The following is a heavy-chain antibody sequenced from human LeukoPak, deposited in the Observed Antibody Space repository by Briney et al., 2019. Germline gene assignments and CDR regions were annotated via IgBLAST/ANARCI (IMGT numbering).Heavy chain of an antibody. CDR1: GVSISSYY. D-gene: IGHD3-9*01. Sequence: NPSETLSLTCTVSGVSISSYYWSWIRQPPGKGLEWIGYIYYSGSTNYNPSLKSRVTISVDTSKNQFSLKLSSVTAADTAVYYCAGVAVLRYFDWLPRDDPRGDAFDIWGQGTMVTVSS. J-gene: IGHJ3*02. CDR2: IYYSGST. V-gene: IGHV4-59*01. CDR3: AGVAVLRYFDWLPRDDPRGDAFDI.